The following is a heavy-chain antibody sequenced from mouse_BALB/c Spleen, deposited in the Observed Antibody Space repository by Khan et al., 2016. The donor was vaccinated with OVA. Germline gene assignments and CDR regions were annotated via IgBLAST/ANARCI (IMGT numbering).Heavy chain of an antibody. CDR3: TRSGYGAFAY. CDR2: INPSNGGT. Sequence: VQLQESGAELVKPGASVRLSCKASGYTFTSYYLYWVKQRPGHGLEWIGDINPSNGGTNFNENFKTKTTLTVDKSSSTAYLQLSSLTSEDSAVYDCTRSGYGAFAYWGQGTLVTGSA. J-gene: IGHJ3*01. V-gene: IGHV1S81*02. D-gene: IGHD1-1*02. CDR1: GYTFTSYY.